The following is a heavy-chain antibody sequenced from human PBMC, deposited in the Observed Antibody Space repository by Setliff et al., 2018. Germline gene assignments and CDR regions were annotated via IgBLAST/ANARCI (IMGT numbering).Heavy chain of an antibody. CDR1: GDSISSGDYF. Sequence: SETLSLTCTASGDSISSGDYFWSWIRRPPGKGLEWIAYIYHSGSAYYNPSLKSRVTMSVDTSKNQFSLHLTSVTAADTAVYYCAREVGTSTSSDAFDVWGQGMMVTVSS. D-gene: IGHD1-26*01. V-gene: IGHV4-30-4*08. J-gene: IGHJ3*01. CDR2: IYHSGSA. CDR3: AREVGTSTSSDAFDV.